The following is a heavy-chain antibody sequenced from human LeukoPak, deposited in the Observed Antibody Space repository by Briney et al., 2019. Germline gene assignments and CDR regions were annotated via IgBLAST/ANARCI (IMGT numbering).Heavy chain of an antibody. CDR2: IYTSGST. D-gene: IGHD2-2*01. V-gene: IGHV4-4*07. CDR1: DGSISSYY. CDR3: ARDHCSSTSCNFNWFDP. J-gene: IGHJ5*02. Sequence: SETLSLTCTVSDGSISSYYWSWIRQPAGKGLEWIGRIYTSGSTNYNPSLKSRVTMSVDTSKNQFPLKLSSVTAADTAVYYCARDHCSSTSCNFNWFDPWGQGTLVTVSS.